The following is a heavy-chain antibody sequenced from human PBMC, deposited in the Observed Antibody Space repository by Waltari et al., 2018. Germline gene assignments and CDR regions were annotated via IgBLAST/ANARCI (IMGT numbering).Heavy chain of an antibody. CDR3: ARGPDRYGSSWYMWVWGYGMDV. CDR1: GGSFSGYY. V-gene: IGHV4-34*01. CDR2: INHSGST. Sequence: QVQLQQWGAGLLKPSETLSLTCAVYGGSFSGYYWSWIRQPPGKGLEWIGEINHSGSTNYNPSLKSRVTISVDTSKNQFSLKLSSVTAADTAVYYCARGPDRYGSSWYMWVWGYGMDVWGQGTTVTVSS. D-gene: IGHD6-13*01. J-gene: IGHJ6*02.